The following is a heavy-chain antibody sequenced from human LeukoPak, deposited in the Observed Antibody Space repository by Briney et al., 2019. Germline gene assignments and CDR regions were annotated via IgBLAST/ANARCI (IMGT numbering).Heavy chain of an antibody. V-gene: IGHV5-51*01. D-gene: IGHD6-13*01. J-gene: IGHJ6*02. Sequence: GESLKISCKGSGYRFTNFWIGWVRQMPGKGLEWMGIIYPGDSDTRYSPSFQGQVTISAGKSISTTYVQWSSLKASDSAMYYCATIVVAAAGRGYYYYGMDVWGQGTTVTVSS. CDR3: ATIVVAAAGRGYYYYGMDV. CDR2: IYPGDSDT. CDR1: GYRFTNFW.